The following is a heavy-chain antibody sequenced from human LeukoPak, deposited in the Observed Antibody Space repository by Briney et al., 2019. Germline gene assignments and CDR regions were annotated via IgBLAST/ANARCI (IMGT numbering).Heavy chain of an antibody. CDR1: GYTFTSYG. V-gene: IGHV1-18*01. D-gene: IGHD2-2*01. CDR2: ISAYNGNT. J-gene: IGHJ4*02. Sequence: ASVKVSCKASGYTFTSYGISWVRQAPGQGLEWMGWISAYNGNTNYAQKLQGRVTMTTDTSTSTAYMELRSLRSDDTAVYYCARDRGIVVPAAMLDSGAQGPLATAS. CDR3: ARDRGIVVPAAMLDS.